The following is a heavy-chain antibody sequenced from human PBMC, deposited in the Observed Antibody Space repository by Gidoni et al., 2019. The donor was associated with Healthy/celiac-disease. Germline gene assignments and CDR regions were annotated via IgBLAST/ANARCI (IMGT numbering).Heavy chain of an antibody. Sequence: EVQLVESGGGLVQPGRSLRLSCAASGFTFDDYAMHWVRQAPGKGLEWVSGISWNSGSIGYADSVKGRFTISRDNAKNSLYLQMNSLRAEDTALYYCAKDGGGYYYYGMDVWGQGTTVTVSS. CDR1: GFTFDDYA. D-gene: IGHD3-16*01. J-gene: IGHJ6*02. V-gene: IGHV3-9*01. CDR2: ISWNSGSI. CDR3: AKDGGGYYYYGMDV.